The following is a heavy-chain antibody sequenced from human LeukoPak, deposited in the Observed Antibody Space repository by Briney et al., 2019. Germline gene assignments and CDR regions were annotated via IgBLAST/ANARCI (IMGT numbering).Heavy chain of an antibody. J-gene: IGHJ5*02. V-gene: IGHV1-69*06. CDR2: IIPIFGTA. Sequence: ASVKVSCKASGGTFSSYAISWVRQAPGQGLEWMGGIIPIFGTANYAQKFQGRVTITADKSTSTAYMELSSLRSEDTAVYYCARLVRGVTRSWFDPWGQGTLVTVSS. CDR1: GGTFSSYA. D-gene: IGHD3-10*01. CDR3: ARLVRGVTRSWFDP.